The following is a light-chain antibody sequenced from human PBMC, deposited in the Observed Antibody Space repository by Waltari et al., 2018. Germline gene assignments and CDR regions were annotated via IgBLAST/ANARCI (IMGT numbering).Light chain of an antibody. J-gene: IGKJ2*01. CDR2: DAS. CDR3: QQRSNWPRYT. V-gene: IGKV3-11*01. Sequence: EIVLTQSPATLSLSPGERAPLSCRASQSVSSYLAWYQQKPGQAPRLLIYDASNRATGIPARFSGSGSGTDFTLTISSLEPEDFAVYYCQQRSNWPRYTFGQGTKLGIK. CDR1: QSVSSY.